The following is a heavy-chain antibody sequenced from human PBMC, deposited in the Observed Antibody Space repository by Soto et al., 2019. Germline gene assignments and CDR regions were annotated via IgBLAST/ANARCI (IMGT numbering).Heavy chain of an antibody. D-gene: IGHD1-20*01. Sequence: QVQLVQSGAEVKKPGSSVKVSCKASGGTFSSYAISWVRQAPGQGLEWMGGIIPIFGTANYAQKFHGRVTITADESTSTAYMELSSLRSEDTAVYYCARDRSPTYNWNQGDFDLWGRGTLVTVSS. CDR3: ARDRSPTYNWNQGDFDL. J-gene: IGHJ2*01. CDR1: GGTFSSYA. CDR2: IIPIFGTA. V-gene: IGHV1-69*01.